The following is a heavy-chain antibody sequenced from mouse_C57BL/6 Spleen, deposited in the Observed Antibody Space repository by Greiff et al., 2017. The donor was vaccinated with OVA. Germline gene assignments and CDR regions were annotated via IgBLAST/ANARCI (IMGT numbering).Heavy chain of an antibody. CDR2: INPNYGTT. J-gene: IGHJ4*01. CDR3: ARSDDYDGTYAMDY. Sequence: VQLKQSGPELVKPGASVKISCKASGYSFTDYNMNWVKQSNGKSLEWIGVINPNYGTTSYNQKFKGKATLTVDQSSSTAYMQLNSLTSEDSAVYYCARSDDYDGTYAMDYWGQGTSVTVSS. D-gene: IGHD2-4*01. V-gene: IGHV1-39*01. CDR1: GYSFTDYN.